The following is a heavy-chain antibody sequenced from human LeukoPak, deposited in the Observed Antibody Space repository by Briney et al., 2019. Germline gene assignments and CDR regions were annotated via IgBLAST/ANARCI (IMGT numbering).Heavy chain of an antibody. V-gene: IGHV4-39*01. CDR3: ARGARLQSHYIVVVVAADNWFDP. CDR1: GGSISSTSYY. D-gene: IGHD2-15*01. Sequence: SETLSLTCTVSGGSISSTSYYWGWIRQPPGKGLEWIGSIYYSWDTYYNPSLKSRVTISVDTSKNQFSLKLSSVTAADTAVYYCARGARLQSHYIVVVVAADNWFDPWGQGTLVTVSS. J-gene: IGHJ5*02. CDR2: IYYSWDT.